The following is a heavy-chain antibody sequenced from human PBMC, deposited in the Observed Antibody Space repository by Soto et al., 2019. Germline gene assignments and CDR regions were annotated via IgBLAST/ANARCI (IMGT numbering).Heavy chain of an antibody. CDR3: VKDESINWYSGHFRH. CDR2: INWNSGSI. J-gene: IGHJ1*01. Sequence: EVQLVESGGGLVQPGRSLRLSCAASGFTFDDYAMHWVRQVPGKGLEWVSGINWNSGSIGYGDSVKGRFAISSDNAKNSLHLQMNSLSAEDTAFYYCVKDESINWYSGHFRHWGQGTLVNVSS. CDR1: GFTFDDYA. V-gene: IGHV3-9*01. D-gene: IGHD6-13*01.